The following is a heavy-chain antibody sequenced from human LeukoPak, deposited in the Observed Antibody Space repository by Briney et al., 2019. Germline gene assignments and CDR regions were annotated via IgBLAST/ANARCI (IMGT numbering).Heavy chain of an antibody. V-gene: IGHV3-23*01. J-gene: IGHJ4*02. CDR1: GFTFSSYS. CDR2: ITGSGGTT. CDR3: AKDSGAYCSGGSCYRGYFHY. Sequence: GGSLRLSCAASGFTFSSYSMNWVRQAPGKGLEWVSAITGSGGTTYYADSVKGRFTMSRDNSKNTLYLLMNSLRAEDTAVYHCAKDSGAYCSGGSCYRGYFHYWGQGTLVTVSS. D-gene: IGHD2-15*01.